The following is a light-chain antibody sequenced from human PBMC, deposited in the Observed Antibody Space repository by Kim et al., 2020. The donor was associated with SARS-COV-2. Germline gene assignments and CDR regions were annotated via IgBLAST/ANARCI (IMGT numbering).Light chain of an antibody. Sequence: HRVNMSGCGSCSNARSNGINYYQQLPGTGPKLLIHTSHQRPSRLPYQFSGCRSGTTAYLAVSGLQSEDEADFYCTTGDDSQSGWVFGGGSQLTVL. J-gene: IGLJ3*02. CDR1: CSNARSNG. V-gene: IGLV1-44*01. CDR3: TTGDDSQSGWV. CDR2: TSH.